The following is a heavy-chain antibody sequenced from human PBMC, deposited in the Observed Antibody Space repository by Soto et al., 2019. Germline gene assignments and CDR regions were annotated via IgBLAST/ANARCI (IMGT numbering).Heavy chain of an antibody. CDR2: IYYSGST. CDR3: ARAYSYGYRLYFAY. Sequence: PSETLSLACTVSGGSISSYYWSWIRQPPGKGLELIGYIYYSGSTNYNPSLNPSLKSRVTISVDTSKNQFSLKLSSVTAADTAGYYCARAYSYGYRLYFAYWGQGTLVTVSS. CDR1: GGSISSYY. J-gene: IGHJ4*02. V-gene: IGHV4-59*08. D-gene: IGHD5-18*01.